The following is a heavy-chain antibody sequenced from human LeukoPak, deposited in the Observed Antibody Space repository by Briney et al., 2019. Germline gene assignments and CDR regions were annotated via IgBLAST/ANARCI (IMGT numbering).Heavy chain of an antibody. CDR1: GGSFSGYY. J-gene: IGHJ4*02. Sequence: SETLSLTCAVYGGSFSGYYWSWIRQPPGKGLEWIGEINHSGSTNYNPSLKSRVTISVDTSKNQFSLKLSSVTAADTAVYYCATYTKLLWFGDHNPMVGFDYWGQGTLVTVSS. CDR2: INHSGST. CDR3: ATYTKLLWFGDHNPMVGFDY. V-gene: IGHV4-34*01. D-gene: IGHD3-10*01.